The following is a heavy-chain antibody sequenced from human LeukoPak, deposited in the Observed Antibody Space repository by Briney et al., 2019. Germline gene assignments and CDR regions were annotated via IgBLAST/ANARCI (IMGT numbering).Heavy chain of an antibody. V-gene: IGHV1-2*02. CDR2: INPNTGGT. Sequence: ASVKVSCKASGYIFTGYYMHWVRQAPGQGLEWMGWINPNTGGTNSAQRFQGRVTMTRDTSISTAYMELTRLRSDDTAVYYCARFSGIAAAGTPGPDDYWGRGTLVTVSS. CDR3: ARFSGIAAAGTPGPDDY. CDR1: GYIFTGYY. D-gene: IGHD6-13*01. J-gene: IGHJ4*02.